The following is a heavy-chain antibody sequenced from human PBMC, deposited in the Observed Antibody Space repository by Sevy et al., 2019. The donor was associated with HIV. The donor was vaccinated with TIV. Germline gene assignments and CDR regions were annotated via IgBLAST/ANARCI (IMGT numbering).Heavy chain of an antibody. V-gene: IGHV4-30-4*01. CDR1: GGSISSGDYY. Sequence: SETLSLTCIVSGGSISSGDYYWSWIRQPPGKGLEWIGYIYYSGSTYYNPSLKSRVTISVDTSKNQFSLKLSSVTAADTAVYYCARDPTYGDSDYWGQGTLVTVSS. CDR3: ARDPTYGDSDY. J-gene: IGHJ4*02. D-gene: IGHD4-17*01. CDR2: IYYSGST.